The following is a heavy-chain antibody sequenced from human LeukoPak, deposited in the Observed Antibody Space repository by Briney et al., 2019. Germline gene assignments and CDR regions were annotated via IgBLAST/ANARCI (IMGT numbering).Heavy chain of an antibody. CDR3: ARESSSGWYSFDY. CDR2: IYYSGST. CDR1: GGSISSYN. Sequence: PSETLSLTCTVSGGSISSYNWSWIRQPPGKGLEWIGYIYYSGSTNYNPSLKGRVTISGDTSKNQFSLKLSSVTAADTAVHYCARESSSGWYSFDYWGQGTLVTVSS. D-gene: IGHD6-19*01. V-gene: IGHV4-59*12. J-gene: IGHJ4*02.